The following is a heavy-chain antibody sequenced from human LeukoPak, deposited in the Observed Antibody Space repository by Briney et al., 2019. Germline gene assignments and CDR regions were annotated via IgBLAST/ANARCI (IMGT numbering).Heavy chain of an antibody. D-gene: IGHD6-19*01. J-gene: IGHJ3*02. CDR3: ARDEGLLAVAGFWVSAFDI. V-gene: IGHV3-21*01. CDR1: GFTLSTYS. CDR2: ITGSSSYI. Sequence: PGGSLRLSCAASGFTLSTYSMNWVRQAPGKGLEWVSSITGSSSYIYYADSVKGRFTISRDNANNSLYLQMNSLRAEDTAVYYCARDEGLLAVAGFWVSAFDIWGQGTMVTVSS.